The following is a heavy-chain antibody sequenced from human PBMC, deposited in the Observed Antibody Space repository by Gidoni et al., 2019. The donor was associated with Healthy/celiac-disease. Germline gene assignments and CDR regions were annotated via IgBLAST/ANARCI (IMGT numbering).Heavy chain of an antibody. V-gene: IGHV4-34*01. J-gene: IGHJ5*02. CDR3: ARGGGSWPTRRWFDP. CDR2: INHSGST. CDR1: GGSFSGYY. D-gene: IGHD6-13*01. Sequence: QVQLQQWGAGLLKPSETLSLICAVYGGSFSGYYWSWIRQPPGKGLEWIGEINHSGSTNYNPSLKSRVTISVDTSKNQFSLKLSSVTAADTAVYYCARGGGSWPTRRWFDPWGQGTLVTVSS.